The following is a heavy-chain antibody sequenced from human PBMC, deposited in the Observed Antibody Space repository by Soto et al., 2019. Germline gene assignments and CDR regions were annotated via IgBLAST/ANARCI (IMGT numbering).Heavy chain of an antibody. V-gene: IGHV1-69*13. CDR2: IIPIFGTA. CDR3: ARGNLPYYDFWSGYSAV. J-gene: IGHJ6*02. D-gene: IGHD3-3*01. CDR1: GGTFSSYA. Sequence: SVKVSCKASGGTFSSYAISWVRQAPGQGLEWMGGIIPIFGTANYAQKFQGRVTIPADESTSTAYMELSSLRSEDTAVYYCARGNLPYYDFWSGYSAVWGQGTTVTVSS.